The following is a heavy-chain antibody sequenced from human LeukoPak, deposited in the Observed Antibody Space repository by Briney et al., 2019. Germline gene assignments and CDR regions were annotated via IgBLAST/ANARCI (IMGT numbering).Heavy chain of an antibody. CDR1: GYTFTGYY. CDR3: ARNPGSGWYLYYFDY. D-gene: IGHD6-19*01. J-gene: IGHJ4*02. CDR2: INPNSGGT. Sequence: GASVKVACKASGYTFTGYYMHWVRQAPGQGLEWMGWINPNSGGTNYAQKFQGRVTMTRDTSISTAYMELSRLRSDDTAVYYCARNPGSGWYLYYFDYWGQGTLVTVSS. V-gene: IGHV1-2*02.